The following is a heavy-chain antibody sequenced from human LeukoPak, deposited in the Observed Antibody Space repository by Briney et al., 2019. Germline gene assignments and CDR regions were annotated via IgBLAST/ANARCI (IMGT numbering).Heavy chain of an antibody. J-gene: IGHJ4*02. CDR2: INHSGST. CDR1: GVSFSGYY. D-gene: IGHD2-8*01. CDR3: ARGGILNDY. Sequence: PSETLSLTCAVYGVSFSGYYWSWIRQPPGKGLEWIGEINHSGSTNYNPSLKSRVTISVDTSKNQFSLKLSSVTAADTAVYYCARGGILNDYWGQGTLVTVSS. V-gene: IGHV4-34*01.